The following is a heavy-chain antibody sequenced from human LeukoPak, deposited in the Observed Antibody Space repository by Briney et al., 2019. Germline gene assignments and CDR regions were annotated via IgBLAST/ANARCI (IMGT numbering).Heavy chain of an antibody. V-gene: IGHV1-18*01. J-gene: IGHJ4*02. D-gene: IGHD2-15*01. CDR3: ARDRWDY. CDR2: ISAYNGNT. Sequence: ASVKVSCKTSGGSFSSAGISWVRQAPGQGLEWMGWISAYNGNTNYAQKLQGRVTMTTDTSTSTAYMELRSLRSDDTAVYYCARDRWDYWGQGTLVTVSS. CDR1: GGSFSSAG.